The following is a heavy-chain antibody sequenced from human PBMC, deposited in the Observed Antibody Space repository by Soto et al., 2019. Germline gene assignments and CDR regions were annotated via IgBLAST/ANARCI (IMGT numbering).Heavy chain of an antibody. V-gene: IGHV4-34*01. J-gene: IGHJ5*02. CDR3: ARVGPWVPYYYDSSPYTFENWFDP. CDR1: GGSFSGYY. CDR2: INHSGST. D-gene: IGHD3-22*01. Sequence: PSETLSLTCAVYGGSFSGYYWSWIRQPPGKGLEWIGEINHSGSTNYNPSLKSRVTISVDTSKNQFSLKLSSVTAADTAVYYCARVGPWVPYYYDSSPYTFENWFDPWGQGTLVTVYS.